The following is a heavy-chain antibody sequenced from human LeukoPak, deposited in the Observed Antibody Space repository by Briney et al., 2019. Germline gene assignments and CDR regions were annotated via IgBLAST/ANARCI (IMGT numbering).Heavy chain of an antibody. D-gene: IGHD3-22*01. V-gene: IGHV4-34*01. CDR1: GGSISSYY. CDR3: ARPPTDYYYDSSGYPRETDAFDI. J-gene: IGHJ3*02. Sequence: SGTLSLTCTVSGGSISSYYWSWIRQPPGKGLEWIGEINHSGSTNYNPSLKSRVTISVDTSKNQFSLKLSSVTAADTAVYYCARPPTDYYYDSSGYPRETDAFDIWGQGTMVTVSS. CDR2: INHSGST.